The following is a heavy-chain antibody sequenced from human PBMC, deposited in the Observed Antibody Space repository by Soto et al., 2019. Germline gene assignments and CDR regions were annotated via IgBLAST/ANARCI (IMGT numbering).Heavy chain of an antibody. J-gene: IGHJ6*02. CDR3: AKCIQLVYYYGMDV. CDR2: ISADNGNT. V-gene: IGHV1-18*01. CDR1: GYTFYSHS. D-gene: IGHD1-1*01. Sequence: QAQLVQSGAEVKKPGASVKVSCKASGYTFYSHSISWVRQAPGQGLEWMGRISADNGNTKYAQKFRGRVTMTTDTSTSTVYMELRNLRSDDTAVYCCAKCIQLVYYYGMDVWGQVTTVTVAS.